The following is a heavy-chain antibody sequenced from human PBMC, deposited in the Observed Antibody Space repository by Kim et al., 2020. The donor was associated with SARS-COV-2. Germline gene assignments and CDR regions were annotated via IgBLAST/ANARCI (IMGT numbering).Heavy chain of an antibody. CDR3: ARDRGKRQWLEHIDY. J-gene: IGHJ4*02. D-gene: IGHD6-19*01. V-gene: IGHV1-18*01. CDR1: GYTFTSYG. CDR2: ISAYNGDT. Sequence: ASVKVSCKASGYTFTSYGFSWLRQAPGQGLEWLGWISAYNGDTYYADNLQGRVTLTTDTPTTTAFLELRSLRSDDTAIYYCARDRGKRQWLEHIDYWGQGTLVTVSS.